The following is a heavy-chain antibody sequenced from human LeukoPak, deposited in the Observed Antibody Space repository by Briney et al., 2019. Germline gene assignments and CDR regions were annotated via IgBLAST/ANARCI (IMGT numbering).Heavy chain of an antibody. CDR3: ATNSERGGDYVNFDY. CDR2: IYYSGST. J-gene: IGHJ4*02. V-gene: IGHV4-39*01. CDR1: GGSISSSSYY. Sequence: SETLSLTCSVSGGSISSSSYYWGWIRQPPGKGLEWIGSIYYSGSTYYNPSLKSRVTISVDTSKNQFSLKLSSVTAADTAVYYCATNSERGGDYVNFDYWGQGTLVTVSS. D-gene: IGHD4-17*01.